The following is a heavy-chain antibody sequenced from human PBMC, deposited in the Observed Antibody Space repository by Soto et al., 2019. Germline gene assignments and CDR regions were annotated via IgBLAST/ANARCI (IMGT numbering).Heavy chain of an antibody. CDR2: IKSKNDGGTL. CDR1: GFDFTTTW. J-gene: IGHJ4*02. CDR3: STSGYGGFDY. D-gene: IGHD5-12*01. Sequence: GSLRLSCAASGFDFTTTWMNWVRLAPGKGLEWVARIKSKNDGGTLDYDSPVKGRFTISRDDSKKKYYLQMNSLKTEDTAIYYCSTSGYGGFDYWGQGVLVTVSS. V-gene: IGHV3-15*07.